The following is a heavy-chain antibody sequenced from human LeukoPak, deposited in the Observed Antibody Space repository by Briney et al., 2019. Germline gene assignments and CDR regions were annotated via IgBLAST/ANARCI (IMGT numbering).Heavy chain of an antibody. V-gene: IGHV3-30*01. CDR1: GFTFSSYA. Sequence: GGSLRLSCAASGFTFSSYAMHWVRQAPGKGLEWVAVISYDGSNKYYADSVKGRITISRDNSKNTLYLQMNSLRAEDTAVNYCARDQEEGLDYWGQGTLVTVSS. CDR2: ISYDGSNK. J-gene: IGHJ4*02. CDR3: ARDQEEGLDY.